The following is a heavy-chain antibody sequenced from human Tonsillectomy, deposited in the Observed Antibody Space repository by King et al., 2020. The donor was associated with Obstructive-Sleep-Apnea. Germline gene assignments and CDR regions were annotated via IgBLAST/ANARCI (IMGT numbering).Heavy chain of an antibody. CDR3: ARGPSLGEENDY. D-gene: IGHD2-21*01. CDR1: GDSISTSFY. V-gene: IGHV4-39*07. CDR2: MYYSGST. Sequence: QLQESGPGLVKPSETLSLTCTVSGDSISTSFYWTWIRQPPGKGLEWIGSMYYSGSTYSNPSLKRRVTISVDTSKNQFSLNLRSVTAADTAVYYCARGPSLGEENDYWGQGTLVTVSS. J-gene: IGHJ4*02.